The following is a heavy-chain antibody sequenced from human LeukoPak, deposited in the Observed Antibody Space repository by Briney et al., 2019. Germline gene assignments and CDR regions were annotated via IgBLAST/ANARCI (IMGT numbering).Heavy chain of an antibody. CDR1: GGSFSGYY. J-gene: IGHJ2*01. V-gene: IGHV4-34*01. D-gene: IGHD3-22*01. Sequence: SETLSLTCAVYGGSFSGYYWSWIRQPPGKGLEWIGEINHSGTTNYNPSLKSRVTISVDTSKNQSSLKQSSVTAADTAVYYCARGPFRSGGYSFSFFDLWGRGILVTVSS. CDR2: INHSGTT. CDR3: ARGPFRSGGYSFSFFDL.